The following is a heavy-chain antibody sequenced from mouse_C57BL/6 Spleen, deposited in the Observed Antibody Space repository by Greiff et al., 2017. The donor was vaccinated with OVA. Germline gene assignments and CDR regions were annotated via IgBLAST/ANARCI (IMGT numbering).Heavy chain of an antibody. CDR3: AKGMMVKRGLDY. V-gene: IGHV1-55*01. CDR2: IYPGSGST. D-gene: IGHD2-3*01. J-gene: IGHJ2*01. CDR1: GYTFTSYW. Sequence: QVQLQQPGAELVKPGASVKMSCKASGYTFTSYWITWVKQRPGQGLEWIGDIYPGSGSTNYNEKFKSKATLTVDTSSSTAYMQLSSLTSEDSAVYYCAKGMMVKRGLDYWGQGTTLTVSS.